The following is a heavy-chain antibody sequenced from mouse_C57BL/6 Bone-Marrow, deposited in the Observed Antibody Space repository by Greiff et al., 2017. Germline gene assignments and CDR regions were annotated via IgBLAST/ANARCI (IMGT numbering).Heavy chain of an antibody. CDR3: ARSGPIYYWAMDY. J-gene: IGHJ4*01. CDR2: IYPRSGNT. Sequence: VQLVESGAELARPGASVKLSCKASGYTFTSYGISWVKQRTGQGLEWIGEIYPRSGNTYYNEKFKGKATLTADKSSSTSFMELRSLTSEDSAVYFGARSGPIYYWAMDYWGQGTSVTVSS. V-gene: IGHV1-81*01. D-gene: IGHD3-2*02. CDR1: GYTFTSYG.